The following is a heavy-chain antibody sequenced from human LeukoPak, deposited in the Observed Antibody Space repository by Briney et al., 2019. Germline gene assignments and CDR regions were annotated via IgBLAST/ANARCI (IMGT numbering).Heavy chain of an antibody. J-gene: IGHJ4*02. Sequence: SETLSLTCTVSGGSISSYYWSWIRQPPGKGLEWIGYIYYSGSTNYNPSLKSRVTISVDTSKNQFSLKLSSVTAADTAVYYCARAGGYYDILTGYSLLLDYWGQGTLVTVFS. CDR2: IYYSGST. D-gene: IGHD3-9*01. CDR1: GGSISSYY. CDR3: ARAGGYYDILTGYSLLLDY. V-gene: IGHV4-59*01.